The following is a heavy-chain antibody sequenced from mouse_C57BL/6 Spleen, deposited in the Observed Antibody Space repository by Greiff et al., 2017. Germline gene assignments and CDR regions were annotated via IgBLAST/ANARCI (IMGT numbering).Heavy chain of an antibody. Sequence: QVQLKESGPGLVAPSQSLSITCTVSGFSLTSYAISWVRQPPGKGLEWLGVIWTGGGTNYNSALKSRLSISKDNSKSQVSLKMNSLKTADTASYYCGRDSNDPDVWGTGTTVTVSS. D-gene: IGHD2-12*01. CDR3: GRDSNDPDV. CDR2: IWTGGGT. CDR1: GFSLTSYA. J-gene: IGHJ1*03. V-gene: IGHV2-9-1*01.